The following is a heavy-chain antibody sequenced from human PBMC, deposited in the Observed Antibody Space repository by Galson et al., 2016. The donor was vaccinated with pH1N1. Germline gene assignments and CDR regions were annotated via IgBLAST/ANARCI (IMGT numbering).Heavy chain of an antibody. V-gene: IGHV3-23*01. D-gene: IGHD4-17*01. CDR3: AKVDRDDYGDYALDY. J-gene: IGHJ4*02. CDR1: GFTFTNYA. CDR2: ISGTGDNT. Sequence: SLRLSCAASGFTFTNYAMTWVRRAPGKGLEWVSDISGTGDNTRYADSVKGRSTISRDNSRNTLFLQMNSLRPEDTAVYYCAKVDRDDYGDYALDYWGQGTLVTVSS.